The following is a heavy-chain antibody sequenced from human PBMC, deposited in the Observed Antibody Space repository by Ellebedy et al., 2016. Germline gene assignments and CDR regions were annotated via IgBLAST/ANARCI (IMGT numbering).Heavy chain of an antibody. D-gene: IGHD3-22*01. CDR2: ISSSSSYI. CDR1: GFTFSSYS. CDR3: ARRYYESGAYYLAFDY. J-gene: IGHJ4*02. Sequence: GGSLRLSCAASGFTFSSYSMNWVRQAPGKGLEWVSAISSSSSYIYYADSVKGRFTISRDNPKNSLYLQMNSLRDEDTAVYYCARRYYESGAYYLAFDYWGQGTLVTVSS. V-gene: IGHV3-21*01.